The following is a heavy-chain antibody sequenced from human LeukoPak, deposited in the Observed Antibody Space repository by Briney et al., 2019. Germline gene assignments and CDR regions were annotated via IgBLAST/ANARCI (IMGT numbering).Heavy chain of an antibody. V-gene: IGHV3-48*02. Sequence: GGSLRLSCAASGFTFSNYGMSWVRQAPGKGLEWVSYIGSGSSPTYYAESMKGRFTISRDNSNNSLYLQMNSLRDEDTAVYYCAREATLIQWGQGTLVTVSS. J-gene: IGHJ4*02. D-gene: IGHD1-1*01. CDR1: GFTFSNYG. CDR3: AREATLIQ. CDR2: IGSGSSPT.